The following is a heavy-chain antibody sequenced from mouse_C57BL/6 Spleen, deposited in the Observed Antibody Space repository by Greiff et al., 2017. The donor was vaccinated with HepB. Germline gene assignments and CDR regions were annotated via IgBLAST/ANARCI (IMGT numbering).Heavy chain of an antibody. D-gene: IGHD1-1*01. CDR2: IRNKANGYTT. J-gene: IGHJ2*01. CDR3: ARYYYGSRYYFDY. CDR1: GFTFTDYY. Sequence: EVQLVESGGGLVQPGGSLSLSCAASGFTFTDYYMSWVRQPPGKALEWLGFIRNKANGYTTEYSASVKGRFTISRDNSQSILYLQMNALRAEDSATYYCARYYYGSRYYFDYWGQGTTLTVSS. V-gene: IGHV7-3*01.